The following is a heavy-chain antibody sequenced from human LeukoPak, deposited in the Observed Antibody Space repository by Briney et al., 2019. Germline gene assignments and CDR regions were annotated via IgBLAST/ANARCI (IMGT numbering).Heavy chain of an antibody. V-gene: IGHV3-9*01. CDR3: AKDTIGGGSGSYYKFGAFDI. Sequence: GGSLRLSCAASGFTFDDYAMHWVRQAPGKGLEWVSGISWNSGSIGYADSVKGRFTISRDNAKNSLYLQMHSLKTEDTALYYCAKDTIGGGSGSYYKFGAFDIWGQGTMVTVSS. CDR2: ISWNSGSI. CDR1: GFTFDDYA. J-gene: IGHJ3*02. D-gene: IGHD3-10*01.